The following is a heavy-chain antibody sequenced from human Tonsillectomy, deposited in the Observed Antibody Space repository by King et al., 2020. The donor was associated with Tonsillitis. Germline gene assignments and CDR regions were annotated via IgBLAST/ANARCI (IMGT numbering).Heavy chain of an antibody. V-gene: IGHV4-59*01. D-gene: IGHD6-19*01. CDR1: GGSISTYY. Sequence: VQLQESGPGLVKPSETLSLTCTVSGGSISTYYWSWIRQPPGKGLEWIAYIYNSGSTNYNPSLKSRVPISVHKSKNSFSLKLNSVTAADTAVYYCARDGGYSSGWYDRMDAFDIWGHGTMVTVSS. J-gene: IGHJ3*02. CDR2: IYNSGST. CDR3: ARDGGYSSGWYDRMDAFDI.